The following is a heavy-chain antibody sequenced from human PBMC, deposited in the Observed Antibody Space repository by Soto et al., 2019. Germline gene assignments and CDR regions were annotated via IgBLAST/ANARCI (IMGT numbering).Heavy chain of an antibody. CDR2: IYHSGST. J-gene: IGHJ4*02. Sequence: QVQLQESGPGLVKPSGTLSLTCAVSGASISSNNWWSWVRQPPGKGLEWVWEIYHSGSTNKNLSRKSRVPISIDKSKNQFSLKLSSVTAADTAVYYCARSTVTEDYWGQGTLVTV. CDR1: GASISSNNW. V-gene: IGHV4-4*02. D-gene: IGHD4-17*01. CDR3: ARSTVTEDY.